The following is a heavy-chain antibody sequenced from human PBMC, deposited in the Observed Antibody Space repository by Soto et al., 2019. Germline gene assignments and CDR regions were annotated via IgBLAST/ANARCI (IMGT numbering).Heavy chain of an antibody. J-gene: IGHJ4*02. CDR2: IYYSGST. V-gene: IGHV4-59*01. Sequence: PSETLSLTCTVSGGSISSYYWSWIRQPPGKGLEWIGYIYYSGSTNYNPSLKSRVTISVDTSKNQFSLKLSSVTAADTAVYYRARGGSSGLGYWGQGTLVTVSS. CDR1: GGSISSYY. D-gene: IGHD6-19*01. CDR3: ARGGSSGLGY.